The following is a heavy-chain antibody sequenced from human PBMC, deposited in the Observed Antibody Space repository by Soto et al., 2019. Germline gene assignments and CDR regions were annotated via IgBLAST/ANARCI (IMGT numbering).Heavy chain of an antibody. CDR2: MNPNSGNT. CDR3: ARVTYCSSTSCRNFDY. J-gene: IGHJ4*02. Sequence: ASVKVSCKASGYTFTSYDINWVRQATGQGLEWMGWMNPNSGNTGYAQKFQGRVTMTRNTSISTAYMELSSLRSEDTAVYYCARVTYCSSTSCRNFDYWGQGTLVTVSS. V-gene: IGHV1-8*01. D-gene: IGHD2-2*01. CDR1: GYTFTSYD.